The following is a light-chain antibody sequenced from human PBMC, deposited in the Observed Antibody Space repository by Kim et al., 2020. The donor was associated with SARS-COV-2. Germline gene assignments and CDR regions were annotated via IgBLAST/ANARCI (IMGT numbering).Light chain of an antibody. J-gene: IGKJ1*01. V-gene: IGKV3-11*01. Sequence: LPPGERGTLSCRASHSVNSYLAWYQQTPGQAPRLLISEASNRSTDIPARFSGSGSGTDFTLTISSLEPADFAVYYCHHRGNWPRTFGQGTKVDIK. CDR3: HHRGNWPRT. CDR2: EAS. CDR1: HSVNSY.